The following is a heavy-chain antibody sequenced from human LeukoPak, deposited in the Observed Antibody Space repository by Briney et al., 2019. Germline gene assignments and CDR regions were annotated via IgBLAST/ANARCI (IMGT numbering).Heavy chain of an antibody. CDR1: GYTFTSYD. CDR3: ARDMYYYSRTGFDP. V-gene: IGHV1-8*01. D-gene: IGHD3-10*01. Sequence: GASVKVSCKASGYTFTSYDINWVRQATGQGLEWMGWMNPNSGNTGYAQKFQGRVTMTTDTSTSTAYMELRSLRSDDTAVYYCARDMYYYSRTGFDPWGQGTLVTVSS. J-gene: IGHJ5*02. CDR2: MNPNSGNT.